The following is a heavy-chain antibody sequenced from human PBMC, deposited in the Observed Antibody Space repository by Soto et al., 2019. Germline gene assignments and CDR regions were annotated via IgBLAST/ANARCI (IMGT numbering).Heavy chain of an antibody. J-gene: IGHJ6*02. V-gene: IGHV4-39*01. CDR2: IYYSGST. Sequence: SETLSLTYTVSGASVSSSSYYWGWIRQPPGKGLEWIGSIYYSGSTYYNPSLKSRVTISVDTSKNQFSLKLSSVTAADTAVYYCARLNAGTTYYYYGMDVWGQGTTVT. CDR3: ARLNAGTTYYYYGMDV. D-gene: IGHD1-7*01. CDR1: GASVSSSSYY.